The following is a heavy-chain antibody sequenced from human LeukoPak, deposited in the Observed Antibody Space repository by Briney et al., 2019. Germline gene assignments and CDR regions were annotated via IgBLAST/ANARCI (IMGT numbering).Heavy chain of an antibody. Sequence: SETLSLTCAVSGGSISSGGYSWSWIRQPPGKGLEWIGYIYHSGSTYYNPSLKSRLTVSVDTSKNQFSLKLTSVTAADTAVYYCARDFGDFRTDYWGQGTLVTVSS. CDR3: ARDFGDFRTDY. CDR1: GGSISSGGYS. CDR2: IYHSGST. D-gene: IGHD4-17*01. V-gene: IGHV4-30-2*01. J-gene: IGHJ4*02.